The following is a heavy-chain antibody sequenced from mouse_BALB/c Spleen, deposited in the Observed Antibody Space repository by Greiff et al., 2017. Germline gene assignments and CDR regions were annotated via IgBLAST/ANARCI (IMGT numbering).Heavy chain of an antibody. CDR2: ISSGSSTI. CDR3: AREGTRGYAMDY. J-gene: IGHJ4*01. D-gene: IGHD3-3*01. Sequence: EVKLMESGGGLVQPGGSRKLSCAASGFTFSSFGMHWVRQAPEKGLEWVAYISSGSSTIYYADTVKGRFTISRDNPKNTLFLQMTSLRSEDTAMYYCAREGTRGYAMDYWGQGTSVTVSS. CDR1: GFTFSSFG. V-gene: IGHV5-17*02.